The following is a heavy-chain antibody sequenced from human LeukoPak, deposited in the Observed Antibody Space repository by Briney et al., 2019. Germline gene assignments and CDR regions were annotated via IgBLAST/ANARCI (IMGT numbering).Heavy chain of an antibody. J-gene: IGHJ4*02. V-gene: IGHV3-30-3*01. CDR3: GSTIFGIVIDLDSGYY. CDR2: ISYDGNEK. D-gene: IGHD3-3*01. CDR1: GFSFNYYA. Sequence: GGSLRLSCAASGFSFNYYAMHWVRQAPGKGLEWLAVISYDGNEKDYADPVKGRFSISRDNSKDTVYLQMNSLRAEDTAVYYCGSTIFGIVIDLDSGYYWGQGTLVTVSS.